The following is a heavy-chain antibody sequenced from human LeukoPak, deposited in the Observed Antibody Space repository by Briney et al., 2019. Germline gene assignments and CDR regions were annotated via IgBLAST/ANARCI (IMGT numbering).Heavy chain of an antibody. CDR2: INHSGST. CDR3: AIPDSSGYYFDY. V-gene: IGHV4-34*01. Sequence: SETLSLTCAVYGGSFSGYYWSWIRQPPGKGLKWIGEINHSGSTNYNPSLKSRVTISVDTSKNQFSLKLSSVTAADTAVYYCAIPDSSGYYFDYWGQGTLVTVSS. CDR1: GGSFSGYY. J-gene: IGHJ4*02. D-gene: IGHD3-22*01.